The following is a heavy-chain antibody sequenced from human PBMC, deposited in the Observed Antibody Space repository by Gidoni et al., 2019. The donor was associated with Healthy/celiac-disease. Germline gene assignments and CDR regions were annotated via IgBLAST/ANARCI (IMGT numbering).Heavy chain of an antibody. CDR1: GFTFSSYG. J-gene: IGHJ4*02. CDR3: AKPYDDPYYFDY. Sequence: QVQLVESGGGVVQPGRSLRLSCAASGFTFSSYGMHWVRQAPGKGLEWVAVISYDGSNKYYADSVKGRFTISRDNSKNTLYLQMNSLRAEDTAVYYCAKPYDDPYYFDYWGQGTLVTVSS. V-gene: IGHV3-30*18. CDR2: ISYDGSNK. D-gene: IGHD3-3*01.